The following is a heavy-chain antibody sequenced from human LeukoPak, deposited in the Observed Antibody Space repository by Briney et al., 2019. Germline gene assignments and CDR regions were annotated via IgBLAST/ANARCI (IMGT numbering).Heavy chain of an antibody. CDR1: GGSISSGGYY. D-gene: IGHD6-19*01. CDR2: IYYSGST. Sequence: SETLSLTCTVSGGSISSGGYYWSWIRQHPGKGLEWIGYIYYSGSTYYNPSLKSRVTISVDTSKNQFSLKLSSVTAADTAVYYCARGRSGAVFSFDYCGQGTLVTVSS. J-gene: IGHJ4*02. V-gene: IGHV4-31*03. CDR3: ARGRSGAVFSFDY.